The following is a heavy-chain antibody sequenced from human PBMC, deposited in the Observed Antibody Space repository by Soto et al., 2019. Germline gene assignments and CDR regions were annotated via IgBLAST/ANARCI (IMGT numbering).Heavy chain of an antibody. CDR1: GFTFSSYA. J-gene: IGHJ4*02. Sequence: EVQLLESGGGLVQPGGSLRLSCAASGFTFSSYAMSWVRQAPGKGLEWVSAISGSGGSTYYADSVKGRFTISRDNSKNTLYLQMNSLRAEDXXXXYCAKEHGAVYFDYWGQGTLVTVSS. V-gene: IGHV3-23*01. CDR3: AKEHGAVYFDY. D-gene: IGHD3-16*01. CDR2: ISGSGGST.